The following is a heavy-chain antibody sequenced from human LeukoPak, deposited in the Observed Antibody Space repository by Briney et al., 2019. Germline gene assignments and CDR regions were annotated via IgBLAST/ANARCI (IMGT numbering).Heavy chain of an antibody. Sequence: GGSLRLSCAASGFTFSSYDMHWVRQATGKGLEWVSAIGTAGDTYYPGSVKGRFTISRENAKNSLYLQMNSLRAGDTAVYYCARGSLRTAYGDLLFDYWGQGTLVTVSS. CDR3: ARGSLRTAYGDLLFDY. J-gene: IGHJ4*02. CDR1: GFTFSSYD. D-gene: IGHD4-17*01. CDR2: IGTAGDT. V-gene: IGHV3-13*01.